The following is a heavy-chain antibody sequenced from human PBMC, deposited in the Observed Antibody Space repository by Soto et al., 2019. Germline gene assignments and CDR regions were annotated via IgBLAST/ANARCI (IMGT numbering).Heavy chain of an antibody. CDR3: GKYECDATSCQRWFDP. V-gene: IGHV3-23*01. Sequence: EVQLLESGGGLIQPGGSLRLSCAASGLTLSNSAMSWVRQAPGKGLEWVSVISRTGETTEYADSVKGRFTISRDNSKNTLYLQMNTLRAEDTAMYYCGKYECDATSCQRWFDPWGPGTLVTVSS. J-gene: IGHJ5*02. CDR1: GLTLSNSA. CDR2: ISRTGETT. D-gene: IGHD2-2*01.